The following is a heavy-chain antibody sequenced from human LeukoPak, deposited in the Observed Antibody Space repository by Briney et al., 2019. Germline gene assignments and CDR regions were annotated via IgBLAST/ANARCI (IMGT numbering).Heavy chain of an antibody. CDR2: IYTSGST. Sequence: SETLSLTCTVSGGSISSYYWSWIRQPAGKGLEWIGRIYTSGSTNYNPSLESRVTISVDKSKNQFSLKLSSVTAADTAVYYCAISGLMRESLDYWGQGTLVTVSS. J-gene: IGHJ4*02. CDR3: AISGLMRESLDY. V-gene: IGHV4-4*07. CDR1: GGSISSYY. D-gene: IGHD3-10*01.